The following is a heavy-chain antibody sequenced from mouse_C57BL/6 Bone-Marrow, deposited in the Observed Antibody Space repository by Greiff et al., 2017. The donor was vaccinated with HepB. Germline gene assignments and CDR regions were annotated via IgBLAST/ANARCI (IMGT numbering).Heavy chain of an antibody. CDR3: ARDRGRACYWYFDV. CDR1: GFTFSSYA. CDR2: ISDGGSYT. Sequence: VKLVESGGGLVKPGGSLKLSCAASGFTFSSYAMSWVRQTPEKRLEWVATISDGGSYTYYPDNVKGRFTISRDNAKNNLYLQMSHLKSEDTAMYYCARDRGRACYWYFDVWGTGTTVTVSS. D-gene: IGHD1-1*01. V-gene: IGHV5-4*01. J-gene: IGHJ1*03.